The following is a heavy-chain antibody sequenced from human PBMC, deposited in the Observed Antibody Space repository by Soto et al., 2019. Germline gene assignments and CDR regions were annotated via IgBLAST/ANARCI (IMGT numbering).Heavy chain of an antibody. Sequence: PVVSLILSCAASGFIFSNYAMFWVRQAPGKGLDWVSTIYAGGGTTHYAESVKGRFTISRDNSNNRLYLQLNNLRAEDTAVYFCAKNRMRGDGYVHFDYWGQGNLVFVS. CDR2: IYAGGGTT. CDR1: GFIFSNYA. D-gene: IGHD5-18*01. CDR3: AKNRMRGDGYVHFDY. V-gene: IGHV3-23*01. J-gene: IGHJ4*02.